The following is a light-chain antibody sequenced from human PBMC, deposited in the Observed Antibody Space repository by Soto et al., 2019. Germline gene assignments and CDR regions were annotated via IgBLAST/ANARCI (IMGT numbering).Light chain of an antibody. J-gene: IGKJ1*01. V-gene: IGKV1-8*01. CDR3: QHYKMYSPWT. CDR1: QGISVY. CDR2: DVS. Sequence: AIRMTQSPSSLSASTGDRVAITCRASQGISVYLAWYQQRPGKAPKLLIYDVSSLQSGVPSRFSGSGSGTEFTLTISSLQPDDFATYYCQHYKMYSPWTFGQGTMV.